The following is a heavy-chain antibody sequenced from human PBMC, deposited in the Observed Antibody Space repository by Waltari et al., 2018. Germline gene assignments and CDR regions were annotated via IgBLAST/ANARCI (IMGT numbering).Heavy chain of an antibody. Sequence: EVPLVQSGAEVKTPGATVKISCTASGYTFTDYYMHWAQQPPGKGLEWMGHVDPEDGETIYAEKCQGRVTITADTSTDTAYMELSSLRSEDTAVYYCATNPGFGVVITRYYYYYMDVWGKGTTVTVSS. CDR1: GYTFTDYY. V-gene: IGHV1-69-2*01. D-gene: IGHD3-3*01. CDR2: VDPEDGET. CDR3: ATNPGFGVVITRYYYYYMDV. J-gene: IGHJ6*03.